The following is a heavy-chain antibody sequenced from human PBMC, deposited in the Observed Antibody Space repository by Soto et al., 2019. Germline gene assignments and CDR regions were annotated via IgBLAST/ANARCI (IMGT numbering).Heavy chain of an antibody. CDR3: AKDGDYDILTGYQKKYGMDV. V-gene: IGHV3-30*18. J-gene: IGHJ6*02. D-gene: IGHD3-9*01. Sequence: QVQLVESGGGVVQPGRSLRLSCAASGFTFSSYGMHWVRQAPGKGLEWVAVISYDGSNKYYADSVKGRFTISRDNSKNTLYLQMNSLRAEDTAVYYCAKDGDYDILTGYQKKYGMDVWGQGTTVTVSS. CDR1: GFTFSSYG. CDR2: ISYDGSNK.